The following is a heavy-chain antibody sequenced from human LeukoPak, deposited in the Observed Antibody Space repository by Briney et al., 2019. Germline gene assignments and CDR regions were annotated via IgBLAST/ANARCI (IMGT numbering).Heavy chain of an antibody. CDR3: ARGLITIPNWFDP. Sequence: GGSLRLSCAASGFTFSSYWMIWVRQAPGKGLEWVANIKKDGGEEYYVDSVKGRFTISRDNAKSSLYLQMNGLRAEDTAVYYCARGLITIPNWFDPWGQGTLVTVSS. J-gene: IGHJ5*02. CDR1: GFTFSSYW. D-gene: IGHD3-3*01. V-gene: IGHV3-7*01. CDR2: IKKDGGEE.